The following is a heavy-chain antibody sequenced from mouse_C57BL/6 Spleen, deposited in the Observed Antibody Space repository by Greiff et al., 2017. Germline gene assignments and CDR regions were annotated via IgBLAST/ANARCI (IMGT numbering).Heavy chain of an antibody. D-gene: IGHD1-1*01. CDR3: AREGYYGSSYYFDY. J-gene: IGHJ2*01. CDR1: GYTFTSYW. CDR2: IAPNSGGT. V-gene: IGHV1-72*01. Sequence: QVQLQQPGAELVKPGASVKLSCKASGYTFTSYWMHWVKQRPGRGLEWIGRIAPNSGGTKYNEKFKSKATLTVDKPSSTAYMQLSSLTSEDSAVYYCAREGYYGSSYYFDYWGQGTTLTVSS.